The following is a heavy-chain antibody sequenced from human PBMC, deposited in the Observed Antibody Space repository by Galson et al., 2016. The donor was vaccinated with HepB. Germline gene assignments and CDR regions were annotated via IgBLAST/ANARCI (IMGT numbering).Heavy chain of an antibody. V-gene: IGHV3-53*01. CDR3: AREGDSGSSHHYYYAMDV. J-gene: IGHJ6*02. CDR2: LYGAVDT. CDR1: GLTVSNNY. D-gene: IGHD3-10*01. Sequence: SLRLSCAASGLTVSNNYMNWVRQAPGKGLEWVSTLYGAVDTYYADSVKGRFIISRDNSKNPLYLQMNSLRAEDTAVYYCAREGDSGSSHHYYYAMDVWGQGTTVTVSS.